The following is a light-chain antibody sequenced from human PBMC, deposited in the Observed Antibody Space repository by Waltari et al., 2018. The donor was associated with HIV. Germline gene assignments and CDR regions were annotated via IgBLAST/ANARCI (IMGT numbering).Light chain of an antibody. J-gene: IGKJ1*01. CDR3: QQSFSTPWT. CDR1: QTISSY. V-gene: IGKV1-39*01. Sequence: DIQMTQSPSSLSASVGDRVTITCRASQTISSYLNWYQQKLGKAPKLLIYGASSLQSVVPSRFSGSGSGTAFTLTISSLQPEDFATYYCQQSFSTPWTFGQGTKVEIK. CDR2: GAS.